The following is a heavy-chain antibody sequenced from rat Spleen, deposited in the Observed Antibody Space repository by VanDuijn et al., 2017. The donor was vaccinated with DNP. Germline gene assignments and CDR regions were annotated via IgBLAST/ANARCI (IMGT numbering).Heavy chain of an antibody. J-gene: IGHJ2*01. CDR2: IKAKSNNYAT. CDR3: TTASTEGFAY. CDR1: GLTFSTTW. D-gene: IGHD1-11*01. V-gene: IGHV6-6*01. Sequence: EVQVLESGGGLVQPGNSLKLSCATSGLTFSTTWMSWYRQFPEKRLEWIARIKAKSNNYATDYTDSVKGRFTISRDDSKGSIYLQMNSLRSEDTATYYCTTASTEGFAYWGQGVMVTVSS.